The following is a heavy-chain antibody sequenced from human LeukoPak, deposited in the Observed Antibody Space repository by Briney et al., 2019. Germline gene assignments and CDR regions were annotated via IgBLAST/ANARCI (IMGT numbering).Heavy chain of an antibody. Sequence: GGSLRLSCAASGFTFRSYEMNWVRQAPGKGLEWVSHISSSGSNIYYADSVKGRFTISRDNAKNSLYLQMNSLRAEDTAIYYCVRGGCRNGVCRDIHYYRMDVWGQGTTVTVSS. D-gene: IGHD2-8*01. J-gene: IGHJ6*02. CDR1: GFTFRSYE. CDR3: VRGGCRNGVCRDIHYYRMDV. V-gene: IGHV3-48*03. CDR2: ISSSGSNI.